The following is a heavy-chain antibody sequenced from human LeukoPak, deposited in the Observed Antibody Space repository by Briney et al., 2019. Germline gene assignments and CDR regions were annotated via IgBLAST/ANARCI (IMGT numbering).Heavy chain of an antibody. CDR2: IMPTLGTA. V-gene: IGHV1-69*13. J-gene: IGHJ6*03. D-gene: IGHD2-15*01. CDR3: ATSPCGGSCYYYYYYYYMDV. CDR1: GGTFSSYD. Sequence: GASVKVSCKASGGTFSSYDISWVRQAPGQGLEWMGGIMPTLGTANYAQKFQGRVTITADESTSTAYMELSSLRSEDTAVYYCATSPCGGSCYYYYYYYYMDVWGKGTTVTISS.